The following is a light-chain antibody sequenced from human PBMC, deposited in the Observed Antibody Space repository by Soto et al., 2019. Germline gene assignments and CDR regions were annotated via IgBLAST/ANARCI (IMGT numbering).Light chain of an antibody. CDR3: QQYHTSPLM. CDR2: GAS. V-gene: IGKV3-20*01. Sequence: EIVLTQSPGTLSLSPGERATLACRASQSVRSNYLAWYQQKPGQAPRLLIYGASSRATDIPDRFSGSGSGTDFTLTISRLEPEDLAVYYCQQYHTSPLMFGQGTKVEIK. CDR1: QSVRSNY. J-gene: IGKJ1*01.